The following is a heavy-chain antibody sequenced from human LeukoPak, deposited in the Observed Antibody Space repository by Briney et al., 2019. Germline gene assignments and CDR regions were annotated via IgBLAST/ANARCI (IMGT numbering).Heavy chain of an antibody. Sequence: SETLSLTCTASGGSFSSGSYYWSWIRQPAGKGLEWIGRIYTSGSTNYNPSLNGRVTISVDTSKNQFSLKLSSVTAADTAVYYCARSYSSSWYDYWGQGTLVTVSS. V-gene: IGHV4-61*02. J-gene: IGHJ4*02. CDR3: ARSYSSSWYDY. CDR1: GGSFSSGSYY. D-gene: IGHD6-13*01. CDR2: IYTSGST.